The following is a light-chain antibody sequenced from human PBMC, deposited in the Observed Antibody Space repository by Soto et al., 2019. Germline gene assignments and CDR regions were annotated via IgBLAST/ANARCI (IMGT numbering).Light chain of an antibody. J-gene: IGKJ2*02. V-gene: IGKV1-39*01. CDR1: RNVNTY. Sequence: DIQMTQSPSSLSASVGDRVTITCRASRNVNTYLNWYQQKPGKAPQLLIYVASSLQSGVPSRFSGSGSGTDFTLTISRLQPEDFATYYCQQGFSTPRTFGQGTTLEIK. CDR2: VAS. CDR3: QQGFSTPRT.